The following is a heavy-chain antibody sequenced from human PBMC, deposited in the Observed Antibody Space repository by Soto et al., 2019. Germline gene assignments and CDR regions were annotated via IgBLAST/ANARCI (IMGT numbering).Heavy chain of an antibody. CDR2: ISSSSSYI. J-gene: IGHJ4*02. D-gene: IGHD2-21*01. Sequence: EVQLVESGGGLVKPGGSLRLSCAASGFTFSSYSMNWVRQAPGKGLEWVSSISSSSSYIYYADSVKGRFTISRDNAKNSLYLQMNSLRAEDTAVYYCARGLWWLRYFDYWGQGTLVTVSS. CDR3: ARGLWWLRYFDY. V-gene: IGHV3-21*01. CDR1: GFTFSSYS.